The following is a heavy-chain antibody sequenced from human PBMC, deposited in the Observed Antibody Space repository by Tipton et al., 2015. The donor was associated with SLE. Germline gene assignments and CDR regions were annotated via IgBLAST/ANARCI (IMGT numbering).Heavy chain of an antibody. Sequence: SLRLSCAASGFTFSSYWMSWVRQAPGKGLEWVANIKQDGSEKYYVDSVKGRFTISRDNAKNSLYLQMNSLRAEDTAVYYCAKDRGVQEWELRYFDYWGQGTLVTVSS. V-gene: IGHV3-7*03. CDR3: AKDRGVQEWELRYFDY. D-gene: IGHD1-26*01. J-gene: IGHJ4*02. CDR2: IKQDGSEK. CDR1: GFTFSSYW.